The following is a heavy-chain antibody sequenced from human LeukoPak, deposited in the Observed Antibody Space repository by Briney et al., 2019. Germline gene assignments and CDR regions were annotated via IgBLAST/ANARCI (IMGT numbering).Heavy chain of an antibody. J-gene: IGHJ6*02. D-gene: IGHD3-16*01. Sequence: GGSLRLSCAASGFTFSNDWMNWVRQVPRKGLEWVATIKQDGGERYYVDSVEGRFTISRDNGKTSVYLQMNSLRADDTAVYYCARSRAAVVMGELIPSFYYGMDVWGQGTTVTVSS. CDR3: ARSRAAVVMGELIPSFYYGMDV. V-gene: IGHV3-7*03. CDR1: GFTFSNDW. CDR2: IKQDGGER.